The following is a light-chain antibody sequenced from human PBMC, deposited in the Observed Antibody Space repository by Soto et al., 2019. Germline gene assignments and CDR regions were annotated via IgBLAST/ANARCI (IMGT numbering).Light chain of an antibody. CDR2: EVS. V-gene: IGLV2-14*01. Sequence: QSALTQPASVSGSPGQSITISCTGTSSDVGVYKYVSWYQQHPGKAPKLIIYEVSNRPSGISNRFSGSKSGNTASLTISGLQAEDEADYYCNSCTDTTSLIFGGGTKLTVL. CDR1: SSDVGVYKY. CDR3: NSCTDTTSLI. J-gene: IGLJ2*01.